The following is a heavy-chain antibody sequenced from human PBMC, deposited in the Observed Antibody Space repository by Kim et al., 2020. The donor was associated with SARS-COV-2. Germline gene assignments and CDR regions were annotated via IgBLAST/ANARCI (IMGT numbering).Heavy chain of an antibody. V-gene: IGHV4-34*01. CDR3: ARGRGRRYFEANWFDP. D-gene: IGHD3-9*01. CDR2: INHSGST. CDR1: GGSFSGYY. J-gene: IGHJ5*02. Sequence: SETLSLTCAVYGGSFSGYYWSWIRQPPGKGLEWIGEINHSGSTNYNPSLKSRVTISVDTSKNQFSLKLSSVTAADTAVYYCARGRGRRYFEANWFDPWGQGTLVTVSS.